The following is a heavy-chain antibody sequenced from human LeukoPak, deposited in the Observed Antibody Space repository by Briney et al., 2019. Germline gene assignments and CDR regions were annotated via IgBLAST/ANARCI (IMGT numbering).Heavy chain of an antibody. CDR3: ARDRQCGY. CDR1: GYTFTSYG. D-gene: IGHD2-21*01. Sequence: ASVKVSCKASGYTFTSYGISWVRQAPGQGLEWMGWISPYNGNTNYAPKLQGRVTMTTDTATSTAYMELTSLTADDTAVYYCARDRQCGYWGQGTLVTVSS. J-gene: IGHJ4*02. CDR2: ISPYNGNT. V-gene: IGHV1-18*01.